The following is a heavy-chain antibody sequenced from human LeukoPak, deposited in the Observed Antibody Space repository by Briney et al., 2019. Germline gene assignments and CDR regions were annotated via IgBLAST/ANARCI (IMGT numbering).Heavy chain of an antibody. CDR3: AKDGVGGYFDY. CDR2: ISYDGRNK. J-gene: IGHJ4*02. V-gene: IGHV3-30*18. Sequence: GGSLRLSCAASGFTFTNYDIHWVRQAPGKGLEWVAIISYDGRNKYYADSVKGRFTISRDNSKNTLYLQMNSLRAEDTAVYYCAKDGVGGYFDYWGQGNLVTVFS. D-gene: IGHD3-16*01. CDR1: GFTFTNYD.